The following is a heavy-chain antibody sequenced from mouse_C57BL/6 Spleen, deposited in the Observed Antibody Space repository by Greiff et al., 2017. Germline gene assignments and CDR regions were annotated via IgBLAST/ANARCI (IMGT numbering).Heavy chain of an antibody. V-gene: IGHV2-2*01. CDR3: APHYGNYWYFDV. Sequence: VKLMESGPGLVQPSQSLSITCTVSGFSLTSYGVHWVRQSPGKGLEWLGVIWSGGSTDYNAAFISRLSISKDNSKSQVFFKMNSLQADDTAIYYCAPHYGNYWYFDVWGTGTTVTVSS. CDR1: GFSLTSYG. J-gene: IGHJ1*03. D-gene: IGHD2-1*01. CDR2: IWSGGST.